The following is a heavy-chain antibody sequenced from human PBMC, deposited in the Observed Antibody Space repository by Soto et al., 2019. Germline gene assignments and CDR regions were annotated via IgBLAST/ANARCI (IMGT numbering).Heavy chain of an antibody. CDR1: GYSFFSHW. CDR3: ARRPWLSGYYDY. J-gene: IGHJ4*02. CDR2: IYPADSET. D-gene: IGHD3-22*01. V-gene: IGHV5-51*01. Sequence: GESLKISCKGSGYSFFSHWIGWVRQMPGKGLEWVGIIYPADSETRYSPSFQGQVTISADKSINTAYLQWSSLKASDTAMYYCARRPWLSGYYDYWGQGTLVTVSS.